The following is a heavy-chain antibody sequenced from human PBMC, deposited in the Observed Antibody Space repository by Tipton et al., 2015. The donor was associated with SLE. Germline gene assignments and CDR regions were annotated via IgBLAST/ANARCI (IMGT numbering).Heavy chain of an antibody. D-gene: IGHD1-26*01. CDR1: GFTVSSNY. Sequence: GSLRLSCAASGFTVSSNYMSWVRQAPGKGLEWVANIKQDGSEKYYVDSVKGRFTISRDNAKNSLYLQMNSLRAEDTAVYYCARREVGYFDYWGQGTLVTVSS. J-gene: IGHJ4*02. CDR2: IKQDGSEK. CDR3: ARREVGYFDY. V-gene: IGHV3-7*01.